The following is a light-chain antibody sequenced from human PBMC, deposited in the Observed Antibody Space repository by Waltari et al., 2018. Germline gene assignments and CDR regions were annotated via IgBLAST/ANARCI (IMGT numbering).Light chain of an antibody. Sequence: DIQMTQSPSTLSPSVGARVPITCRASQSVGVWLAWYQQKPGKAPKVLIYKTSSLESGVPSRFSGSGSGTEFTLTISNLQPADFATYYCQQYNSFPKTFGQGTKVEIK. CDR2: KTS. J-gene: IGKJ1*01. CDR3: QQYNSFPKT. CDR1: QSVGVW. V-gene: IGKV1-5*03.